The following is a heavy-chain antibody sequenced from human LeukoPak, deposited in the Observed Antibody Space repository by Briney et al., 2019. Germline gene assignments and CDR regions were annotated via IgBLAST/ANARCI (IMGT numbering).Heavy chain of an antibody. Sequence: GGSLRLSCAASGFTFSSYGMHWVRQAPGKGLEWVAFIRYDGSNKYYADSVKGRFTISRDNSKNTLYLQMNSLRAEDTAVYYCAKDGHYDYGDYVRRNYYYYYYMDVWGKGTTVTISS. J-gene: IGHJ6*03. CDR3: AKDGHYDYGDYVRRNYYYYYYMDV. CDR2: IRYDGSNK. CDR1: GFTFSSYG. D-gene: IGHD4-17*01. V-gene: IGHV3-30*02.